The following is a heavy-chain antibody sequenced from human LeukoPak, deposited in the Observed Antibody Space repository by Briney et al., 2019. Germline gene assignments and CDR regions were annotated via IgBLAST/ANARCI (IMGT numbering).Heavy chain of an antibody. V-gene: IGHV3-53*01. Sequence: GGSLRLSCAASGFTVSSNYMSWVRQAPGKGPEWVSIFYTDGATFYADSVRGRFTFSRDISKNTLYLQMNGLRTEDTAMYYCARDAPQVPAAGVLASWGQGTLVTVSS. CDR3: ARDAPQVPAAGVLAS. CDR1: GFTVSSNY. D-gene: IGHD6-13*01. CDR2: FYTDGAT. J-gene: IGHJ5*02.